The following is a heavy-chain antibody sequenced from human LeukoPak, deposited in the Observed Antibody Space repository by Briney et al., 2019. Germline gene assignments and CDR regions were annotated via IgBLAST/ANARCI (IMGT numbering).Heavy chain of an antibody. CDR2: ISYDGSNK. J-gene: IGHJ4*02. D-gene: IGHD4-11*01. CDR1: GFTFSSYA. V-gene: IGHV3-30-3*01. Sequence: GGSLRLSCAASGFTFSSYAMHWVRQAPGKGLEWVAVISYDGSNKYYADSVKGRFIISRDNSKNTLYLQMNSLRAEDTAVYYCARDGTLTTVTLFDYWGQGTLVTVSS. CDR3: ARDGTLTTVTLFDY.